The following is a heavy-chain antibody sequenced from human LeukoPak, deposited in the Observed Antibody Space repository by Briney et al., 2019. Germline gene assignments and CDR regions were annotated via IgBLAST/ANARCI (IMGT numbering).Heavy chain of an antibody. Sequence: PGGSLRLSCAASGFTFSSYWMSWVRQAPGKGLEWVANIKQDGSEKYYVDSVKGRFTISRDNAKNSLYLQMNSLRAEDTAVYYCARGQSYYYYYYMDVWGKGTTVTVSS. J-gene: IGHJ6*03. V-gene: IGHV3-7*01. CDR3: ARGQSYYYYYYMDV. CDR2: IKQDGSEK. CDR1: GFTFSSYW.